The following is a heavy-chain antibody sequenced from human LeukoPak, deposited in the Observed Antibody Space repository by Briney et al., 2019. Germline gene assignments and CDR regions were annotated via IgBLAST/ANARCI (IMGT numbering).Heavy chain of an antibody. CDR3: ARDRYYDILTGGDY. CDR1: GFTFSSYW. J-gene: IGHJ4*02. Sequence: GGSPRLSCAASGFTFSSYWMSWVRQAPGKGLEWVANIKQDGSEKYYVDSVKGRFTISRDNAKNSLYLQMNSLRAEDTAVYYCARDRYYDILTGGDYWGQGTLVTVSS. CDR2: IKQDGSEK. D-gene: IGHD3-9*01. V-gene: IGHV3-7*01.